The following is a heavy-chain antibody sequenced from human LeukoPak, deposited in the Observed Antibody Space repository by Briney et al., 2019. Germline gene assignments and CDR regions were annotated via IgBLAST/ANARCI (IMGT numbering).Heavy chain of an antibody. CDR1: GYTFTGYY. Sequence: AASVKVSCKASGYTFTGYYMHWVRQAPGQGLEWMGRINPNSGGTNYAQKFQGRVTMTRDTSISTAYMELSRLRSDDTAVYYCARAKPIVTTPCYFDYWGQGTLVTVSS. CDR2: INPNSGGT. D-gene: IGHD5-12*01. CDR3: ARAKPIVTTPCYFDY. V-gene: IGHV1-2*06. J-gene: IGHJ4*02.